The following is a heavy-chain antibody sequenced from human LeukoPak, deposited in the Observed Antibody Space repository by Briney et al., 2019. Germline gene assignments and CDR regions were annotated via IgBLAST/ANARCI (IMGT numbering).Heavy chain of an antibody. J-gene: IGHJ4*02. D-gene: IGHD2-21*01. Sequence: GGSRRLSCAASGFTFSTYEMNWVRQAPGKGLEWISYISSNGKTIYYSDSVKGRFTISRDNAKNSLYLQMNSLRAEDTAVYYCAALWSFDYWGQGTLVSVSS. CDR3: AALWSFDY. V-gene: IGHV3-48*03. CDR2: ISSNGKTI. CDR1: GFTFSTYE.